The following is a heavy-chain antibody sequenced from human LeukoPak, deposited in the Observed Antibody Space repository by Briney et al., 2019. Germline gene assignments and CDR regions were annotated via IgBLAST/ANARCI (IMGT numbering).Heavy chain of an antibody. CDR2: INVYNGNT. CDR3: ARDDYDFAFDY. D-gene: IGHD3-3*01. J-gene: IGHJ4*02. V-gene: IGHV1-18*01. Sequence: GASVKVSCKASGYNFTSFGISWVRQAPGQGLEWMGWINVYNGNTNYAQNLQGRVTVTTDTSTSTAYMELRSLRYDDTAVYYCARDDYDFAFDYWGQGTLVTVSS. CDR1: GYNFTSFG.